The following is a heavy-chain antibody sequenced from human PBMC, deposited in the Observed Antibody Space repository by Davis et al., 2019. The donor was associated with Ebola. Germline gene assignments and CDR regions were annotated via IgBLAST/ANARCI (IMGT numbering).Heavy chain of an antibody. Sequence: ASVKVSCKASGYTFTSYAMHWVRQAPGQRLEWMGWINAGNGNTKYSQKFQGRVTITADKSTSTAYMELSSLRSEDTAVYYCARDLGMATITEDYWGQGTLVTVSS. CDR3: ARDLGMATITEDY. CDR2: INAGNGNT. V-gene: IGHV1-3*01. CDR1: GYTFTSYA. D-gene: IGHD5-24*01. J-gene: IGHJ4*02.